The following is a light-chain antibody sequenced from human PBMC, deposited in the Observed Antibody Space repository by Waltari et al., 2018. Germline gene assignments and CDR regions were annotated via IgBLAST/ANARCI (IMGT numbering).Light chain of an antibody. CDR3: QSYDSSLTAV. V-gene: IGLV1-40*01. CDR2: AYS. CDR1: SSNIGAGFD. Sequence: QSVLTQPPSVSGAPGRSVTISCTGTSSNIGAGFDVHWYQQLPGAAPKLLIYAYSNRPSGVPDRFYGSKSGTSASLAITGLQSEDEADYYCQSYDSSLTAVFGGGTKLTVL. J-gene: IGLJ3*02.